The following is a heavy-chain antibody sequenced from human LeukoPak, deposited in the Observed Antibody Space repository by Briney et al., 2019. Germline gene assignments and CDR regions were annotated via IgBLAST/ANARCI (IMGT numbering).Heavy chain of an antibody. Sequence: SGGFLRLSCAASGFIVSSNHINWVRQTPAKGLEWVSITYSGDTTYYADSVKGRFTISRDNSKNTLYLQMNSLRVEDTAVYYCARERPGSRVLDYWGQGNVVTVSS. CDR3: ARERPGSRVLDY. J-gene: IGHJ4*02. D-gene: IGHD3-10*01. CDR1: GFIVSSNH. CDR2: TYSGDTT. V-gene: IGHV3-66*01.